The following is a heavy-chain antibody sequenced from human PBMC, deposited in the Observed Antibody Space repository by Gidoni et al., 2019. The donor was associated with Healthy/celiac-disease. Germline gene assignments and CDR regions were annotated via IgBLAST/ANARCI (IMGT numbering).Heavy chain of an antibody. V-gene: IGHV3-21*01. CDR2: ISSSSSYI. Sequence: EVQLVESGGGLVKPGGSLSLSCAASGFTFSSYSMNWVRQAPGKGLEWVSSISSSSSYIYYADSVKGRFTISRDNAKNSLYLQMNSLRAEDAAVYYCARESAITFGGIIDELDYWGQGTLVTVSS. D-gene: IGHD3-16*02. CDR3: ARESAITFGGIIDELDY. J-gene: IGHJ4*02. CDR1: GFTFSSYS.